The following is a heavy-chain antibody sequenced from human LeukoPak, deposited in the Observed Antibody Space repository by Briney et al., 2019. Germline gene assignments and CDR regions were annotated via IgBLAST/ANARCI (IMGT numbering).Heavy chain of an antibody. Sequence: PGGSLRLSCAASGFAFSSYVMSWVHQAPGKGLEWVSAISGSGGNTYYADSVKGRFTISRDNSENTLYLQMSSLRVEDTAVYYCAKGARDSSSETNFDYWGQGTLVTVSS. D-gene: IGHD6-13*01. CDR2: ISGSGGNT. CDR3: AKGARDSSSETNFDY. J-gene: IGHJ4*02. CDR1: GFAFSSYV. V-gene: IGHV3-23*01.